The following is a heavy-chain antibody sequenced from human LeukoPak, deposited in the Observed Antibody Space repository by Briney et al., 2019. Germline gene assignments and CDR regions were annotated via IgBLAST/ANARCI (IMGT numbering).Heavy chain of an antibody. D-gene: IGHD4-11*01. CDR1: GFTFSSYS. CDR2: ISSSSSYI. CDR3: AIRGPFTVTTFAFDY. V-gene: IGHV3-21*01. Sequence: GGSLRLSCAASGFTFSSYSMNWVRQAPGKGLEWVSSISSSSSYIYYADSVKGRFTISRDNAKNSLYLQMNSLRAEDTAVYCCAIRGPFTVTTFAFDYWGQGTLVTVCS. J-gene: IGHJ4*02.